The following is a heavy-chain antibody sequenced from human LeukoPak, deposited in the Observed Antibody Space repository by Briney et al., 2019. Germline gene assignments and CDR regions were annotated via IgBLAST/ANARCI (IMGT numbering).Heavy chain of an antibody. CDR3: AKDRPNYYGSNGHYYKLNGDC. V-gene: IGHV3-23*01. Sequence: PGGSLRLSCAASGFTFSSYAKSWVRQAPGKGLEWVSSITSSGAATYYADSEKGRFTISRDNSDNTLYLQMNSLRAEDTAVYFCAKDRPNYYGSNGHYYKLNGDCWGQGTLVTVSS. CDR1: GFTFSSYA. CDR2: ITSSGAAT. J-gene: IGHJ4*02. D-gene: IGHD3-22*01.